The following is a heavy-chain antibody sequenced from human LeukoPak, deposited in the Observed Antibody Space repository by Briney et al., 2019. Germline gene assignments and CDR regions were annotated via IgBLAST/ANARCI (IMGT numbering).Heavy chain of an antibody. D-gene: IGHD3-22*01. V-gene: IGHV1-69*13. CDR3: AIYDSSGYYNY. Sequence: SVKVSCKASGGTFSSYAISWVRQAPGQGLEWMGGIIPIFGTANYAQKFQGRVTITADESTSTAYMELSSLRAEDTAVYYCAIYDSSGYYNYWGQGTLVTVSS. CDR1: GGTFSSYA. J-gene: IGHJ4*02. CDR2: IIPIFGTA.